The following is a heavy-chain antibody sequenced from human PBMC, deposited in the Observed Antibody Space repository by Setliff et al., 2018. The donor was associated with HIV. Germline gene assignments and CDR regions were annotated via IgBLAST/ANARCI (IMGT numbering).Heavy chain of an antibody. V-gene: IGHV1-18*01. CDR3: ARVGPFEFDSSGYAEF. Sequence: GASVKVSCKASVYTFSSFAMGLVRQAPGQGLEWVALISGYNGHTNYAQRFQGRVTVTTDTSTSTAYMELRSLRSDDTAVYFCARVGPFEFDSSGYAEFWGQGTPVTVSS. CDR1: VYTFSSFA. D-gene: IGHD3-22*01. CDR2: ISGYNGHT. J-gene: IGHJ4*02.